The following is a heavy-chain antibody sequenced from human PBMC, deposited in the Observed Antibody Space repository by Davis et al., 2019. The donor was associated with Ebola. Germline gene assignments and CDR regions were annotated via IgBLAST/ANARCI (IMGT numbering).Heavy chain of an antibody. CDR3: ARESSYGPGDY. Sequence: PGRSLRLSCAVYGGSFSGYYWSWVRQAPGKGLEWVSSISSSSSYIYYADSVKGRFTISRDNAKNSLYPQMNSLRAEDTAVYYCARESSYGPGDYWGQGTLVTVSS. V-gene: IGHV3-21*01. D-gene: IGHD5-18*01. CDR1: GGSFSGYY. J-gene: IGHJ4*02. CDR2: ISSSSSYI.